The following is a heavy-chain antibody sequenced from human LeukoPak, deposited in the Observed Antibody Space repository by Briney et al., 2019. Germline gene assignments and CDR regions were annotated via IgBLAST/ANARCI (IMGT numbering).Heavy chain of an antibody. J-gene: IGHJ6*02. Sequence: SETLSLTCAVYGGSFSGYYWSWIRQPPGKGLEWIGEINHSGSTNYNPSLKSRVTISVDTSKNQFSLKLSSVTAADTAVYYCARGGRGSGSYRKYYYYYYGMDVWGQGTTVTVSS. CDR3: ARGGRGSGSYRKYYYYYYGMDV. CDR1: GGSFSGYY. CDR2: INHSGST. V-gene: IGHV4-34*01. D-gene: IGHD3-10*01.